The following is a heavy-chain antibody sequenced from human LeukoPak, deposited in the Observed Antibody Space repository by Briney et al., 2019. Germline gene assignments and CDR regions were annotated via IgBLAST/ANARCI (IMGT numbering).Heavy chain of an antibody. J-gene: IGHJ4*02. D-gene: IGHD3-9*01. CDR3: ARGALRYSDY. CDR1: GFTFSSHW. Sequence: PGGSLRISCAASGFTFSSHWMHWVRQAPGKGLEWVSSISSSSSAIYYAASVKGRFTISRDNAKNSLYLQMNSLRDEDTAVYYCARGALRYSDYWGQGTLVTVSS. V-gene: IGHV3-48*02. CDR2: ISSSSSAI.